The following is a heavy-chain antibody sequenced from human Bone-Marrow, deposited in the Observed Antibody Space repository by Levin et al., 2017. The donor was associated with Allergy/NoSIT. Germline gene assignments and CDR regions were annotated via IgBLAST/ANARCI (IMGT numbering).Heavy chain of an antibody. V-gene: IGHV4-4*07. D-gene: IGHD3-16*01. Sequence: GSLRLSCTVSGGSISSYYWSWIRQPAGKGLEWIGRIYTSGSTNYNPSLKSRVTMSVDTSKNQFSLKLSSVTAADTAVYYCARDRGEDWFDPWGQGTLVTVSS. CDR2: IYTSGST. CDR3: ARDRGEDWFDP. J-gene: IGHJ5*02. CDR1: GGSISSYY.